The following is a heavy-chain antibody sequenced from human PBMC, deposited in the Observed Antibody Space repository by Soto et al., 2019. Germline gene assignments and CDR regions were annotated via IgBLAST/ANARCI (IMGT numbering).Heavy chain of an antibody. V-gene: IGHV4-59*01. CDR2: IYYSGTT. CDR3: ARYVNNYAAAAWFDT. Sequence: SETLSLTCSVCGRSTRNYYLSWIRQPPGKGLEWIGYIYYSGTTNYNSSLKSRVTISVDTSKNQFSLKLRSVTAADTAVYYCARYVNNYAAAAWFDTFCLGALVTIS. D-gene: IGHD3-16*01. J-gene: IGHJ5*01. CDR1: GRSTRNYY.